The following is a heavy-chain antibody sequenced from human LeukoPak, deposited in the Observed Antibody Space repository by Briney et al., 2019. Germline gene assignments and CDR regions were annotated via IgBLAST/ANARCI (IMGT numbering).Heavy chain of an antibody. D-gene: IGHD3-3*01. V-gene: IGHV3-7*01. Sequence: GGSLRLSCAASGFTFSSYLMSWVRQAPGQGLEWVANIKQDGSEIYYVDSVRGRYTISRDNTKNSLYLQMSSLRAEDTAVYYCATDRGWRTSGYYLYYFEYWGQGTLVTFSS. CDR2: IKQDGSEI. CDR3: ATDRGWRTSGYYLYYFEY. J-gene: IGHJ4*02. CDR1: GFTFSSYL.